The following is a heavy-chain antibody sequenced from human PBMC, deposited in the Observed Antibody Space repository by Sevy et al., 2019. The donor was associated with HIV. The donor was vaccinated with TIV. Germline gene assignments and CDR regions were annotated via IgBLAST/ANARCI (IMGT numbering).Heavy chain of an antibody. D-gene: IGHD1-26*01. Sequence: SETLSLACTVSGGSITSLYWNWIRRPPGKGLEWIANIYYNGHINYNPSLKSRVTLSLDTSKSQFSLRLSSVTAADTAMYYCAGENAWGRGYSWVQGTLVTVSS. CDR1: GGSITSLY. J-gene: IGHJ4*02. CDR2: IYYNGHI. V-gene: IGHV4-59*08. CDR3: AGENAWGRGYS.